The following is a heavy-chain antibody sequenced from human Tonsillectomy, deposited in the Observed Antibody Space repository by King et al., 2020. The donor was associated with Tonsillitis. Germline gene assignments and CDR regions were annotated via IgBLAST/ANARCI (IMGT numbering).Heavy chain of an antibody. V-gene: IGHV5-10-1*01. CDR1: GYSFTSYW. CDR2: LHPSDSYT. J-gene: IGHJ3*02. D-gene: IGHD1-26*01. Sequence: QLVQSGAEVKKPGVSLRISCEGSGYSFTSYWISWVRQMPEKGLEWMGRLHPSDSYTNYSPSFQGHVTISADKSISTAYLQWSSLKAADTAIYYCARGGSYVRADDAFDIWGQGTMVTGSS. CDR3: ARGGSYVRADDAFDI.